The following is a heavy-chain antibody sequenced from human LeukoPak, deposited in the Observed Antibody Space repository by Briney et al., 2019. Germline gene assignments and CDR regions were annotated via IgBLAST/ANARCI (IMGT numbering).Heavy chain of an antibody. D-gene: IGHD1-7*01. J-gene: IGHJ3*02. CDR1: GFTSSSPG. CDR2: ISGGSASK. V-gene: IGHV3-21*01. Sequence: GGSLSLSCAASGFTSSSPGMNWVRQAPGKGLEWVSSISGGSASKFYADSVKGRFTISRDNAKNSLYLQMNSLRAEDTAVYYCAKYQTGTWTSYDSSDIWGQGTLVTVSS. CDR3: AKYQTGTWTSYDSSDI.